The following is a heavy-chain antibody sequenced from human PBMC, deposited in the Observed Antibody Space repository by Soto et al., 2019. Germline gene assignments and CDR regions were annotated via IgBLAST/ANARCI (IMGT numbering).Heavy chain of an antibody. CDR1: GGSISSYY. J-gene: IGHJ3*02. CDR2: IYYSGST. D-gene: IGHD3-22*01. Sequence: QVQLQESGPGLVKPSETLSLTCTVSGGSISSYYWSWIRQPPGKGLEWIGYIYYSGSTNYNPSLKRRVTISVDTSKNQFSLKLSSVTAADTAVYYCARGASYYDSSGYYGFYAFDIWGQGTMVTVSS. CDR3: ARGASYYDSSGYYGFYAFDI. V-gene: IGHV4-59*01.